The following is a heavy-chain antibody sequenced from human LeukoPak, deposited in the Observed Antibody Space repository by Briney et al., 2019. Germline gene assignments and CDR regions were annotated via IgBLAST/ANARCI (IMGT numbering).Heavy chain of an antibody. CDR2: IYSGGST. V-gene: IGHV3-53*01. CDR1: GFTVSTNY. D-gene: IGHD4-17*01. J-gene: IGHJ4*02. Sequence: GGSLRLSCAASGFTVSTNYMSWVRQAPGKGLEWVSVIYSGGSTDYADTVKGRFTISRDDAKNLLYLDMNSLRAEDTAVYYCARGHTAVTRHFDFWGQGTLVTVSS. CDR3: ARGHTAVTRHFDF.